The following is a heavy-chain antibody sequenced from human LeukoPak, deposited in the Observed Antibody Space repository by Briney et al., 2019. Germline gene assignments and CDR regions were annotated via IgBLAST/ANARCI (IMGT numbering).Heavy chain of an antibody. CDR1: GFTASSNY. J-gene: IGHJ4*02. V-gene: IGHV3-66*01. CDR2: IYSGGST. Sequence: RGGSLSLSCAASGFTASSNYVSWVRQAPGQGLGCFTVIYSGGSTYYADSVKGRFTISRDNSKNTLYLQMNSMRAEDTAVYYCARSSAYCGGDCYFDYWGQGTLVTASS. CDR3: ARSSAYCGGDCYFDY. D-gene: IGHD2-21*02.